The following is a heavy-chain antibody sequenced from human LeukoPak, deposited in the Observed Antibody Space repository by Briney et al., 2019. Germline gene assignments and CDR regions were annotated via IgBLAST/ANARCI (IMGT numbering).Heavy chain of an antibody. CDR3: ARGPYASGSYFSGGYYYYMDV. D-gene: IGHD3-10*01. CDR2: IFAGSGTT. J-gene: IGHJ6*03. V-gene: IGHV3-23*01. CDR1: GFTFSRYF. Sequence: GGSLRLSCAASGFTFSRYFLAWVRQAPGKGLEWVASIFAGSGTTHYADSVKGRFTISRDNSQNTLYIQMESLRVEDTAVYYCARGPYASGSYFSGGYYYYMDVWGKGTTVTISS.